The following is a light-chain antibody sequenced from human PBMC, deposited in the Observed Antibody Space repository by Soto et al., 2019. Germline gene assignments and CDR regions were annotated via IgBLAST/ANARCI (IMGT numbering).Light chain of an antibody. CDR2: DDS. CDR3: QVWGSDSDSWV. Sequence: SYELTQPPSVSVVPGQTARITCGGNNIGSKRVHWYQQRPGQAPVLVVHDDSDRPSGIPERFSGSKFRNTATLTISRVEAGDEADYYCQVWGSDSDSWVFGGGTKLTVL. CDR1: NIGSKR. J-gene: IGLJ3*02. V-gene: IGLV3-21*02.